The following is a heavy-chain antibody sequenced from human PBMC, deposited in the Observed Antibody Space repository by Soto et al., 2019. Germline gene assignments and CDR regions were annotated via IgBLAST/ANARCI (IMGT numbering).Heavy chain of an antibody. CDR2: INTDGNT. V-gene: IGHV3-66*01. CDR3: ASSTGDYIQSRELDY. D-gene: IGHD3-10*01. CDR1: GFTVSSKY. Sequence: GGSLRLSCAASGFTVSSKYMNWVRQAPGKGLEWVSLINTDGNTHYAGSVNGRFTISRDNSKNTLYLQMDSLRVDDTAVYFCASSTGDYIQSRELDYWGGGTLVTVSS. J-gene: IGHJ4*01.